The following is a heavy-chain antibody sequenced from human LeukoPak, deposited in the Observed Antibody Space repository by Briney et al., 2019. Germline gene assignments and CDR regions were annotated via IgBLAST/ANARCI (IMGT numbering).Heavy chain of an antibody. D-gene: IGHD2-2*01. CDR1: GYTFTAYY. CDR3: AMWGTSEGYYFDS. Sequence: ASVKLSCNASGYTFTAYYKHWVRHPHGPGLEWKGRINPRSGGTTYEHNFLDSLTMTRGTSISKAYRELSRVKSDETAVYYCAMWGTSEGYYFDSWGQGTLVTVSS. CDR2: INPRSGGT. J-gene: IGHJ4*02. V-gene: IGHV1-2*02.